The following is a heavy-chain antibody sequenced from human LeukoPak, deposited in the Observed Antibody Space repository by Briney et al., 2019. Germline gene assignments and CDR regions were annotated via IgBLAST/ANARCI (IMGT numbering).Heavy chain of an antibody. CDR1: GGSISSGGYS. V-gene: IGHV4-30-2*01. Sequence: SETLSLTCAVSGGSISSGGYSWSWIRQPPGKGLEWIGYIYHSGSTNYNPSLKSRVTISVDKSKNQFSLKLSSVTAADTAVYYCATTYYYDKRANDYWGQGTLVTVSS. CDR2: IYHSGST. CDR3: ATTYYYDKRANDY. D-gene: IGHD3-22*01. J-gene: IGHJ4*02.